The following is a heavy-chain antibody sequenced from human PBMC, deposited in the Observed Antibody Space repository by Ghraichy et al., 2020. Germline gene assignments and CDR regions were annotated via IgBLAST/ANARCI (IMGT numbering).Heavy chain of an antibody. D-gene: IGHD3-10*01. CDR3: AKAEELLWFGELSRHYYMDV. J-gene: IGHJ6*03. Sequence: GESLNISCAASGFTFSSYAMSWVRQAPGKGLEWVSAISGSGGSTYYADSVKGRFTISRDNSKNTLYLQMNSLRAEDTAVYYCAKAEELLWFGELSRHYYMDVWGKGTTVTVSS. V-gene: IGHV3-23*01. CDR2: ISGSGGST. CDR1: GFTFSSYA.